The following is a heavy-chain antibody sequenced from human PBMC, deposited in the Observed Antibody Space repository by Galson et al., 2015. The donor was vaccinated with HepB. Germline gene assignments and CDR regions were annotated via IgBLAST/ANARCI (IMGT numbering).Heavy chain of an antibody. D-gene: IGHD5-18*01. CDR1: GGTFSSYA. J-gene: IGHJ3*02. CDR2: IIPIFGTA. CDR3: ARDLPYSYGYKGGAFDI. Sequence: SVKVSCKASGGTFSSYAISWVRQAPGQGLEWMGGIIPIFGTANYAQKFQGRVTITADESTSTAYMELSSLRSEDTAVYYCARDLPYSYGYKGGAFDIWGQGTMVTVSS. V-gene: IGHV1-69*13.